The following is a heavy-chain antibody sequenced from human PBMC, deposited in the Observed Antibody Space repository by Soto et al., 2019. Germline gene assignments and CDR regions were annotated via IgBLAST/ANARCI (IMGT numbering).Heavy chain of an antibody. CDR2: IYYSGST. CDR1: GGSISSGGYY. Sequence: QVQLQESGPGLVKPSQTLSLTCTVSGGSISSGGYYWSWIRQHPGKGLEWIGYIYYSGSTYYNPSLKSRVAISVDTSKNQFSLKLSSVTAADTAVYYCASAGSSTLDSPRALVRGAKNYYYDYMDVWGKGTTVTVSS. V-gene: IGHV4-31*03. D-gene: IGHD3-10*01. CDR3: ASAGSSTLDSPRALVRGAKNYYYDYMDV. J-gene: IGHJ6*03.